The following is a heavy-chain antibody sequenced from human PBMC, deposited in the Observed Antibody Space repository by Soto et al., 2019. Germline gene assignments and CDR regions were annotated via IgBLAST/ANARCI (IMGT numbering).Heavy chain of an antibody. CDR3: ARGRRVPAAQYNWFDP. D-gene: IGHD2-2*01. J-gene: IGHJ5*02. Sequence: PSETLSLTCTVSGGSISSGGYYWSWIRQHPGKGLEWIGYIYYSGSTYYNPSLKSRVTISVDTSKNQFSLKLSSVTAADTAVYYCARGRRVPAAQYNWFDPWGQGTLVTVSS. CDR1: GGSISSGGYY. V-gene: IGHV4-31*03. CDR2: IYYSGST.